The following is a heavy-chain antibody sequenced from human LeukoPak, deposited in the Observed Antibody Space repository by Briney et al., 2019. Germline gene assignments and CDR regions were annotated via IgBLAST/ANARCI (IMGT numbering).Heavy chain of an antibody. CDR3: ARAVRAVRGVDYFDS. CDR2: ISGSGGST. CDR1: GFTFSSYA. D-gene: IGHD3-10*01. V-gene: IGHV3-23*01. J-gene: IGHJ4*02. Sequence: PGGSLRLSCAASGFTFSSYAMSWVRQAPGKGLEWVSAISGSGGSTYYADSVKGRFTISRDNSKNTLYLQMNSLRAEDTAVYYCARAVRAVRGVDYFDSWGQGTLVTVSS.